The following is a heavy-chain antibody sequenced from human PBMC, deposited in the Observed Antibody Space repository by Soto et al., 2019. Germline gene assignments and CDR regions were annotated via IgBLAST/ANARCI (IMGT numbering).Heavy chain of an antibody. D-gene: IGHD3-22*01. J-gene: IGHJ4*02. V-gene: IGHV3-30-3*01. CDR3: ARVVDSSGYSY. CDR1: GFTFSSYA. Sequence: GGSLRLSCAASGFTFSSYAMHWVRQAPGKGLEWVAVISYDGSNKYYADSVKGRFTISRDNSKNTLYLQMNSLRAEDTAVYYCARVVDSSGYSYWGQGTLVTVSS. CDR2: ISYDGSNK.